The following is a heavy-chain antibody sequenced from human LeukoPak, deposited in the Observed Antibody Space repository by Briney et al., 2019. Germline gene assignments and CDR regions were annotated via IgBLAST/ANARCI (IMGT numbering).Heavy chain of an antibody. CDR2: ISWNSGSI. Sequence: GRSLRLSCAASGFTFDDYAMHWVRQAPGKGLEWVSGISWNSGSIGYADSVKGRFTISRDNAKNSLYLQMNSLRAEDTALYYCAKDIMADFWSGTPGGWFDPWGQGTLVTVSS. D-gene: IGHD3-3*01. CDR3: AKDIMADFWSGTPGGWFDP. CDR1: GFTFDDYA. J-gene: IGHJ5*02. V-gene: IGHV3-9*01.